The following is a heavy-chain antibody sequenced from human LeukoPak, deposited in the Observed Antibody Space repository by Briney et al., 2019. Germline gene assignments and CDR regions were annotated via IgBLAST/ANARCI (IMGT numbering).Heavy chain of an antibody. J-gene: IGHJ5*02. CDR2: IRYDGSNK. V-gene: IGHV3-30*02. Sequence: GGSLRLSCAASGFTFSSYGMHWVRQAPGKGLEWVAFIRYDGSNKYYADSVKGRFTISRDNAKNSLYLQMNSLRAEDTALYYCARGDWFDPWGQGTLVTVSS. CDR1: GFTFSSYG. CDR3: ARGDWFDP.